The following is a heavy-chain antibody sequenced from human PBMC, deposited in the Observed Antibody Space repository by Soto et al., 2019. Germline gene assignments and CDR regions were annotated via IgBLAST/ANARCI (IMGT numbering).Heavy chain of an antibody. D-gene: IGHD2-15*01. CDR1: GFTSSDHD. V-gene: IGHV3-72*01. CDR2: TRNKANSYTT. J-gene: IGHJ4*02. Sequence: EVQLVASGGDLVQPGGSLRLSCAASGFTSSDHDVDWVRQAPGKGLEWVGRTRNKANSYTTEYAASVKARFTISRDDSRNSLYLQMNNLKAEDTDIYYCARSDRSGYFHYWGQGTLVTVSS. CDR3: ARSDRSGYFHY.